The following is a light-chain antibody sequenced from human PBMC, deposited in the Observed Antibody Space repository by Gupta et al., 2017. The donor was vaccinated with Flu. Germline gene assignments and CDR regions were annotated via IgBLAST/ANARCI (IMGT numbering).Light chain of an antibody. CDR3: ASWHDAQTGHSHVV. J-gene: IGLJ2*01. Sequence: ISSFASSSNIGSVYVFWFDQLHVPAPTLLLFSNIQRPTGVPARFSGSKSGTSASMTTSGPRSDDEAEDYCASWHDAQTGHSHVVFGGGTKLTVV. V-gene: IGLV1-47*01. CDR2: SNI. CDR1: SSNIGSVY.